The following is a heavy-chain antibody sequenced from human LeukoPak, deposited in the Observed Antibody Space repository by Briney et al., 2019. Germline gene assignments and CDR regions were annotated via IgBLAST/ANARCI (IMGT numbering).Heavy chain of an antibody. D-gene: IGHD2-2*01. Sequence: PGGSLRLSCAASGFTVSINYMSWVRQAPGKGLEWGSVIYSGGNTYYADSVKGRFTLSRDNSKNTVYLQMNSLRAEDTAVYYCARGETSSYDYWGQGTLVTVSS. CDR2: IYSGGNT. CDR3: ARGETSSYDY. CDR1: GFTVSINY. V-gene: IGHV3-53*01. J-gene: IGHJ4*02.